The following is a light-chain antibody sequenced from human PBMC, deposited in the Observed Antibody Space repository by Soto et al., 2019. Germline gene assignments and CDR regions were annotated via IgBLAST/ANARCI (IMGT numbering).Light chain of an antibody. CDR1: SSDIGAYNY. CDR2: EVS. J-gene: IGLJ2*01. CDR3: SSYAGSNNYVV. V-gene: IGLV2-8*01. Sequence: QSALTQPPSASGSAGQSVTISCTGTSSDIGAYNYVSWYQQHPGKAPKLVIYEVSKRPSGVPDRFSGSKSGNTASLTVSGLRAEDEADYYCSSYAGSNNYVVFGGGTKLTVL.